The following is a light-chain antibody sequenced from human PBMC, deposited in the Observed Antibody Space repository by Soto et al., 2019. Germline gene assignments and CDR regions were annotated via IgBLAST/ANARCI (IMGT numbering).Light chain of an antibody. Sequence: EIVLTQPPGTLSLTTGERATLSCRASQSVSSSSLTWYQQKPGQAPRLLIYGASSRATGIPDRFSGSGSGTDFTLTISRLEPEDFAVYYCQQYGSSPPITFGQGTRLEIK. V-gene: IGKV3-20*01. CDR2: GAS. CDR3: QQYGSSPPIT. CDR1: QSVSSSS. J-gene: IGKJ5*01.